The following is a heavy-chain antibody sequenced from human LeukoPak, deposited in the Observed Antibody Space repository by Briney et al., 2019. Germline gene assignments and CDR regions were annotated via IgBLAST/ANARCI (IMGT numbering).Heavy chain of an antibody. V-gene: IGHV5-10-1*04. Sequence: GESLKISCKGSGYSFTSYWISWVRQMPGKGLEWMGRIDPSDSYTNYSPSFQGQVTISADRSISTAYLQWSSLKASDTAMYYCARQPYGGYSNFDYWGQGSLVTVSS. CDR3: ARQPYGGYSNFDY. J-gene: IGHJ4*02. CDR1: GYSFTSYW. CDR2: IDPSDSYT. D-gene: IGHD4-23*01.